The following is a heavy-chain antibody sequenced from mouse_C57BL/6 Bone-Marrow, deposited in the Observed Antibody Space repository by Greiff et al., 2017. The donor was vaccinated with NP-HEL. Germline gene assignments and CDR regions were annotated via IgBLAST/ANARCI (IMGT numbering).Heavy chain of an antibody. CDR3: ARHPFYYYGSSPYYAMDY. D-gene: IGHD1-1*01. CDR1: GYTFTEYT. Sequence: VQLQQSGAELVKPGASVKLSCKASGYTFTEYTIHWVKQRSGQGLEWIGWFYPGSGSIKYNEKFKDKATLTADKSSSTVYMELSRLTSEDSAVYFCARHPFYYYGSSPYYAMDYWGQGTSVTVSS. J-gene: IGHJ4*01. CDR2: FYPGSGSI. V-gene: IGHV1-62-2*01.